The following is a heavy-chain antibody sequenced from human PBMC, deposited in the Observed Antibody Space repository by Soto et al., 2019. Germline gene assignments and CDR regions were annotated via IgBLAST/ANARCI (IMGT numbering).Heavy chain of an antibody. CDR2: INPSGGST. D-gene: IGHD2-15*01. CDR1: GYTFTSYY. V-gene: IGHV1-46*03. Sequence: GASVKVACKESGYTFTSYYMHWVRQAPGQGLEWMGIINPSGGSTSYAQKFQGRVTMTRDTSTSTVYMELSSLRSEDTAVYYCARDTTNCSGGSCYLKYYYMDVWGKGTTVTVSS. J-gene: IGHJ6*03. CDR3: ARDTTNCSGGSCYLKYYYMDV.